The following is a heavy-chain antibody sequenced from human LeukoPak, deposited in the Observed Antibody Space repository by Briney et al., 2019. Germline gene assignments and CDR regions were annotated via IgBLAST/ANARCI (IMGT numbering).Heavy chain of an antibody. CDR1: GFTFSSNY. CDR3: ARGQVRGVIIRFLSWFDP. D-gene: IGHD3-10*01. Sequence: GGSLRLSCAASGFTFSSNYMSWVRQAPGKGLEWVSVIYSGGSTYYSDSVKGRFTISRDNSKNTLYLQMNSLRAEDTAVYYCARGQVRGVIIRFLSWFDPWGQGTLVTVSS. J-gene: IGHJ5*02. CDR2: IYSGGST. V-gene: IGHV3-66*01.